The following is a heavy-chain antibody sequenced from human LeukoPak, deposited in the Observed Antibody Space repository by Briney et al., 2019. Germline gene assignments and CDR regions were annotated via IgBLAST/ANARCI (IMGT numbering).Heavy chain of an antibody. CDR2: ISWDGGST. V-gene: IGHV3-43*01. Sequence: GGSLRLSCAASGFTFDDYTMHWVRQAPGKGLEWVSLISWDGGSTYYADSVKGRFTISRDSSKNSLYLQMNSLRTEDTALYYCTKDGVSTTVTTFYYYYMDVWGKGTTVTVSS. CDR3: TKDGVSTTVTTFYYYYMDV. D-gene: IGHD4-11*01. J-gene: IGHJ6*03. CDR1: GFTFDDYT.